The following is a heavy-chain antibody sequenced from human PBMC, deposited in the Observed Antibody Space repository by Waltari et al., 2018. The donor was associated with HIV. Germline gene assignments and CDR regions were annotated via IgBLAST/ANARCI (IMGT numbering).Heavy chain of an antibody. J-gene: IGHJ5*02. CDR2: IYTSGST. V-gene: IGHV4-61*02. Sequence: QVQLQESGPGLVKPSQTLSLTCTVSGGSISSGRHYWSWTRQPAGKGLEWIGRIYTSGSTNYNPSLKSRVTISVDTSKNQFSLKLSSVTAADTAVYYCARDERYYDSSGYFNWFDPWGQGTLVTVSS. CDR3: ARDERYYDSSGYFNWFDP. D-gene: IGHD3-22*01. CDR1: GGSISSGRHY.